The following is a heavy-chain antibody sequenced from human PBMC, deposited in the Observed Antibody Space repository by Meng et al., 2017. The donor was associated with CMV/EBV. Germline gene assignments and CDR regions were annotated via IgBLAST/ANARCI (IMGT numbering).Heavy chain of an antibody. D-gene: IGHD3-3*01. Sequence: GGSLRLSCAAPGFTVSSNYMSWVRQAPGKGLEWVSVIYSGGSTYYADSVKGRFTISRDNSKNTLYLQMNSLRAEDTAVYYCARGGVYYDFWSGYYYYFDYWGQGTLVTVSS. J-gene: IGHJ4*02. CDR1: GFTVSSNY. CDR3: ARGGVYYDFWSGYYYYFDY. V-gene: IGHV3-66*02. CDR2: IYSGGST.